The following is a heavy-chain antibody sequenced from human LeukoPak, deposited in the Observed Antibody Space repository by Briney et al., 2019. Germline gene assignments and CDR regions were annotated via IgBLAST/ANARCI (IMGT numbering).Heavy chain of an antibody. Sequence: GGSLRLSCAASGFTFSSYSMNWVRQAPGKGLEWVSPISSSSSYIYYADSVKGRFTISRDNAKNSLYLQMNSLRAEDTAVYYCARSSGARTTVTSSADYWGQGTLVTVYS. V-gene: IGHV3-21*01. D-gene: IGHD4-17*01. CDR3: ARSSGARTTVTSSADY. J-gene: IGHJ4*02. CDR1: GFTFSSYS. CDR2: ISSSSSYI.